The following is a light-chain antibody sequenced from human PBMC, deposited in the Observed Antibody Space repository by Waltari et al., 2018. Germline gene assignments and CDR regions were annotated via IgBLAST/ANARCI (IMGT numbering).Light chain of an antibody. CDR1: SSNIGPASD. Sequence: QSVLTQPPSVSGAPGQRVTISCTGTSSNIGPASDFPWYPPLPGTAPKLLIYANNNRPSGVPDRFSGSKFGTSASLAISGLQAEDEADYYCQSYDSSLSGSVFGGGTKLTVL. CDR3: QSYDSSLSGSV. V-gene: IGLV1-40*01. J-gene: IGLJ3*02. CDR2: ANN.